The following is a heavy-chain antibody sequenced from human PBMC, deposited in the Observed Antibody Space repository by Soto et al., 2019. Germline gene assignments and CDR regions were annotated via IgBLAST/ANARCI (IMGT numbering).Heavy chain of an antibody. CDR2: VYHTGRT. J-gene: IGHJ4*02. CDR3: ARDDTTGLLEF. Sequence: QVQLQESSPGLVRPAETLSLICSVSTDSMRTYTWTWIRQSPRKGLEWIGYVYHTGRTEYNPSLESRVSISIDMSKKLFSLQLTYVTAADTAVYFCARDDTTGLLEFWGQGTLVTVSS. V-gene: IGHV4-59*01. CDR1: TDSMRTYT.